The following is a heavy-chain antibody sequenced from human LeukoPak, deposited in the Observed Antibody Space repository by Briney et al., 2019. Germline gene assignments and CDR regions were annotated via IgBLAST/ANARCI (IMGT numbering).Heavy chain of an antibody. J-gene: IGHJ4*02. CDR3: ARDLPLKGIANFDY. CDR1: GGSISSSSYY. Sequence: SETLSLTCTVSGGSISSSSYYWGWIRQPPGKGLEWIGSIYYSGSTYYNPSLKSRVTISVDTSKNQFSLKLSSVTAADTAVYYCARDLPLKGIANFDYWGQGTLVTVSS. CDR2: IYYSGST. V-gene: IGHV4-39*02. D-gene: IGHD6-13*01.